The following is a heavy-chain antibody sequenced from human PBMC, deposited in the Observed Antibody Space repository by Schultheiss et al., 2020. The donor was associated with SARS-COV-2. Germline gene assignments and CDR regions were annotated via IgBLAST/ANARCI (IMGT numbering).Heavy chain of an antibody. CDR1: GYTFTSYG. Sequence: SVKVSCKASGYTFTSYGINWVRQAPGQGLEWMGGIILMFDEANYSQKFLGRVTITADKSTTTAYMELSSLRSDDTAVYYCARTAANIYDFLDYYGMDVWGQGTTVTVSS. J-gene: IGHJ6*02. V-gene: IGHV1-69*06. CDR3: ARTAANIYDFLDYYGMDV. CDR2: IILMFDEA. D-gene: IGHD5/OR15-5a*01.